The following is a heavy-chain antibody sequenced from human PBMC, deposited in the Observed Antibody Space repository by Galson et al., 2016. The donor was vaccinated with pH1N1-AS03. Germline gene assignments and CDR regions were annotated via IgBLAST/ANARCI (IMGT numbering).Heavy chain of an antibody. CDR1: GFTFSTYA. J-gene: IGHJ4*02. V-gene: IGHV3-64*01. D-gene: IGHD5-18*01. CDR2: ISSNGGST. Sequence: SLRLSCAASGFTFSTYAMHWVRRAPGKGLEYLSTISSNGGSTYYANSVKGRFTISRDNSKNTLYLQMGSLRAEDMAVYYCAREGHTAVAAASFDYWGQGTLVTVSS. CDR3: AREGHTAVAAASFDY.